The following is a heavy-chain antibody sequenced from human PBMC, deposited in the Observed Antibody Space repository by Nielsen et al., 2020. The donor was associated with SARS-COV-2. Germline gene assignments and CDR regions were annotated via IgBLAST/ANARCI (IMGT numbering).Heavy chain of an antibody. V-gene: IGHV4-61*01. CDR3: ARGRSSRRMVVTAFNWFDP. CDR1: GGSVSSGSYY. D-gene: IGHD2-21*02. CDR2: IYHSGST. J-gene: IGHJ5*02. Sequence: SETLSLTCTVSGGSVSSGSYYWSWIRQPPGKGLEWIGEIYHSGSTNYNPSLKSRVTISVDKSKNQFSLKLSSVTAADTAVYYCARGRSSRRMVVTAFNWFDPWGQGTLVTVSS.